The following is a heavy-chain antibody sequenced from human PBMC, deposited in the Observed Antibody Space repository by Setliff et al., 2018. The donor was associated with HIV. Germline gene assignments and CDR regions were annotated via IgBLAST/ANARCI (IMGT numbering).Heavy chain of an antibody. CDR2: INHSGST. Sequence: SETLSLTCAVYGGSFSGYYWTWIRQSPGKGLAWNGQINHSGSTNCNPSLKSRVSISTDTSKNQLSLKLSSVTAADTAVCYCVRDETPFAFSIHWGQGTLVTVSS. J-gene: IGHJ4*02. D-gene: IGHD3-3*02. CDR1: GGSFSGYY. V-gene: IGHV4-34*01. CDR3: VRDETPFAFSIH.